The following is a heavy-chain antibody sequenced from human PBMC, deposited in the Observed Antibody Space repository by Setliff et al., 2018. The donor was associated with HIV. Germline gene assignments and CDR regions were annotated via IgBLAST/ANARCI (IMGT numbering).Heavy chain of an antibody. CDR2: INPGYGNT. J-gene: IGHJ6*03. V-gene: IGHV1-3*01. D-gene: IGHD4-17*01. CDR3: ARGRGNDYGDYSYYYYMDV. Sequence: ASVKVSCKASGYTFATYAVLWVRQAPGQRLESMGWINPGYGNTKYSQKFQGRVTISMDASATTLYMELSSLRSEDTAVYYCARGRGNDYGDYSYYYYMDVWGKGTTVTVSS. CDR1: GYTFATYA.